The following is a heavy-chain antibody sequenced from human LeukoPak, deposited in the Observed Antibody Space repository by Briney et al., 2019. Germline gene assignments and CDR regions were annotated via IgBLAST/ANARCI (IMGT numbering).Heavy chain of an antibody. J-gene: IGHJ3*02. V-gene: IGHV4-59*01. CDR3: ARPRLQEDAFDI. Sequence: SETLSPTCTVSGGSISSYYWSWIRQPPGKGLEWIGYIYYSGSTNYNPSLKSRVTISVDTSKNQFSLKLSSVTAADKAVYYCARPRLQEDAFDIWGQGTMVTVSS. CDR1: GGSISSYY. D-gene: IGHD4-11*01. CDR2: IYYSGST.